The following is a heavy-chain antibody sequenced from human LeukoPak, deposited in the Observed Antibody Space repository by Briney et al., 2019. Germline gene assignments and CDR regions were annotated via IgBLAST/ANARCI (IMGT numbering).Heavy chain of an antibody. CDR2: ISGSGGSI. CDR3: TKGGIRYWFDP. V-gene: IGHV3-23*01. J-gene: IGHJ5*02. CDR1: GFTFSNYA. Sequence: QSGGSLRLSCAASGFTFSNYAMSWVRQAPGKGLEWVTAISGSGGSIYYADSVKGRFTISRDNPKNTLYLRMNSLRAEDTAVYYCTKGGIRYWFDPWGQGTLVTVSS. D-gene: IGHD3-16*02.